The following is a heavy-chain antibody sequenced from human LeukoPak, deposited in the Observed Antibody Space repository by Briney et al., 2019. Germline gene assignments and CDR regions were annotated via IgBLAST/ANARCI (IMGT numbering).Heavy chain of an antibody. V-gene: IGHV3-74*01. J-gene: IGHJ4*02. CDR2: INSDGSST. D-gene: IGHD4-23*01. Sequence: GGSLRLSCAASGFTFSSYWMHWVRQAPGKGLVWVSRINSDGSSTSYADSVKGRFTISRDNAKNSLYLQMNSLRAEDTALYYCARARYGGLFDYWGQGTLVTVSS. CDR3: ARARYGGLFDY. CDR1: GFTFSSYW.